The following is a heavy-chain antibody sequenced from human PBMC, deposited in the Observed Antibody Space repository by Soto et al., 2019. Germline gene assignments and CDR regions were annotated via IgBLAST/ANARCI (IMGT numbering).Heavy chain of an antibody. CDR3: ARVRYSSGWGPYGY. CDR2: IISSTSDI. J-gene: IGHJ4*02. CDR1: GFTFSSYS. D-gene: IGHD6-19*01. V-gene: IGHV3-21*01. Sequence: PGGSLRLSCAASGFTFSSYSMNWVRQAPGKGLEWVSSIISSTSDIHYADSVKGRFTISRDNARNSLYLQMNSLRVEDTAVYYCARVRYSSGWGPYGYWGQGTLVTVS.